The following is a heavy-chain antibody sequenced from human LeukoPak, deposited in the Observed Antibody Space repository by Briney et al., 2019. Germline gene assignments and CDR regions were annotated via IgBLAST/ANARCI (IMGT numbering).Heavy chain of an antibody. V-gene: IGHV3-30-3*01. CDR1: GFTFSSYV. Sequence: GGSLRLSCAASGFTFSSYVMHWVRQAPGKGLEWVAVISYDGSNKYYADSVKGRFTISRDNSKNTLYLQMNSLRAEDTAVYYCARDQDPFGPGSYCYFDYWGQGTLVTVSS. J-gene: IGHJ4*02. CDR3: ARDQDPFGPGSYCYFDY. CDR2: ISYDGSNK. D-gene: IGHD1-26*01.